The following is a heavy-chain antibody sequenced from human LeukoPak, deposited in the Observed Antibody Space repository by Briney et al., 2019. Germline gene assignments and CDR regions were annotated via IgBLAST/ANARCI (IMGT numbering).Heavy chain of an antibody. V-gene: IGHV3-43D*03. CDR1: GFSFDVYS. CDR2: ITWDGGST. D-gene: IGHD6-25*01. Sequence: GRSLRLSCAASGFSFDVYSMHWVRQAPGKGLEWVSLITWDGGSTYYADSVKGRFTISRDNSKNSLYLQMHSLRAEDSALYHCSKARGGGRDLFDYWGQGTLVTVSS. J-gene: IGHJ4*02. CDR3: SKARGGGRDLFDY.